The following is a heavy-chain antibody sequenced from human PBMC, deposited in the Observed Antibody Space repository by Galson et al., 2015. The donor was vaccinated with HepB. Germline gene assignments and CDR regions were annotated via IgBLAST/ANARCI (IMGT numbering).Heavy chain of an antibody. CDR2: IKQDGSET. D-gene: IGHD5-18*01. CDR1: GFTFSDYW. V-gene: IGHV3-7*01. J-gene: IGHJ4*01. CDR3: SGGTSMVYLDY. Sequence: SLRLSCAASGFTFSDYWMTWVRQAPGKGLEWVANIKQDGSETYYVDSVKGRFTISRDNAKKSMYLQMNSLRAEDTAVYYCSGGTSMVYLDYWGQGTLVTLSS.